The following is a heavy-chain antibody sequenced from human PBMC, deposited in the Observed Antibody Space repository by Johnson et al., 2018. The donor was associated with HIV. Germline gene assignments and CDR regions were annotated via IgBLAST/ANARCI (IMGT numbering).Heavy chain of an antibody. V-gene: IGHV3-64*01. CDR3: AKVLIVATGERAFDI. Sequence: VQLVESGGGLVQPGGSLRLSCAASGFTFSSYAMHWVRQAPGKGLEYVSAISSNGGSTYYANSVKGRFTISRDNSKNTLYLQMGSLRAEDTAVYYCAKVLIVATGERAFDIWGQGTMVTVSS. CDR2: ISSNGGST. D-gene: IGHD5-12*01. J-gene: IGHJ3*02. CDR1: GFTFSSYA.